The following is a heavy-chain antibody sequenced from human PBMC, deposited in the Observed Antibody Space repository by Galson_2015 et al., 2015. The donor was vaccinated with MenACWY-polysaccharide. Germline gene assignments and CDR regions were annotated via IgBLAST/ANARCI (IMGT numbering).Heavy chain of an antibody. J-gene: IGHJ2*01. CDR1: GGPISRYY. Sequence: LSLTCTVSGGPISRYYWHWIRQPPGKGLEWVGYINYSGSTNHNPSLKSRVTMSVDTSKNQFSLNLTSVTDADTAVYYCARAIAVAGQRRDFDLWGRGTLVTVSS. D-gene: IGHD6-19*01. CDR2: INYSGST. V-gene: IGHV4-59*01. CDR3: ARAIAVAGQRRDFDL.